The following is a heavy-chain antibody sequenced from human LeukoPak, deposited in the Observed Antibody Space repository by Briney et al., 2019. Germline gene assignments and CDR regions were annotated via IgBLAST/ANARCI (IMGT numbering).Heavy chain of an antibody. Sequence: SETLSLTCTVSGGSISSYYWSWIRQPPGKGLEWIGYIYYSGSTNYNPSLKSRVTISVDTSKNQFSLKLSSVTAADTAVYYCAREPAGYSSGRYAFDYWGQGTLVTVSS. D-gene: IGHD6-19*01. J-gene: IGHJ4*02. CDR3: AREPAGYSSGRYAFDY. CDR2: IYYSGST. V-gene: IGHV4-59*01. CDR1: GGSISSYY.